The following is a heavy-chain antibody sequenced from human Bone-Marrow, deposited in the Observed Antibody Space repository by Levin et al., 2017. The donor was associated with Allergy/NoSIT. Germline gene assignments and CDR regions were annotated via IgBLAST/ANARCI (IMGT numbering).Heavy chain of an antibody. CDR1: GFTFSDYY. CDR2: ISSSGSTI. Sequence: MTGGSLRLSCAASGFTFSDYYMSWIRQAPGKGLEWVSYISSSGSTIYYADSVKGRFTISRDNAKNSLYLQMNSLRAEDTAVYYCARDIVVVPAAIGPLAYYYGMDVWGQGTTVTVSS. D-gene: IGHD2-2*02. CDR3: ARDIVVVPAAIGPLAYYYGMDV. V-gene: IGHV3-11*01. J-gene: IGHJ6*02.